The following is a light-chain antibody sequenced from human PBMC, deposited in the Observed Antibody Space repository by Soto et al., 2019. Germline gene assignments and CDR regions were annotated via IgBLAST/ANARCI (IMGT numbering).Light chain of an antibody. CDR1: SSDVGAYDL. CDR3: SSYTSSSTLVV. V-gene: IGLV2-14*02. Sequence: QSALTQPASVSGSPGQSITISCIGTSSDVGAYDLVSWYQQHPGTAPRLIIYENIRRPSTITSRFSGSKSGNTASLTISGLRAEDEADYYCSSYTSSSTLVVFGGGTKLTVL. CDR2: ENI. J-gene: IGLJ2*01.